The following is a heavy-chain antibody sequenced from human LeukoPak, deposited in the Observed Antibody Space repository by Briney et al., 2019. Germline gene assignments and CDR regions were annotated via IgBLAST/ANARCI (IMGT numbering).Heavy chain of an antibody. Sequence: GGSLRLSCAASGFTVSSNYMSWVRQAPGKGLEWVSVIYSGGSTYYADSVKGRFTISRDNAKNSLYLQMNSLRAEDTAVYYCAREDYDTYYFDYWGQGTLVTVSS. CDR2: IYSGGST. D-gene: IGHD3-22*01. CDR1: GFTVSSNY. V-gene: IGHV3-53*01. J-gene: IGHJ4*02. CDR3: AREDYDTYYFDY.